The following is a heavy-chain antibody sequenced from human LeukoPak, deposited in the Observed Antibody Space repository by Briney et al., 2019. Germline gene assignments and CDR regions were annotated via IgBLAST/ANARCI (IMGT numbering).Heavy chain of an antibody. D-gene: IGHD3-22*01. CDR2: ISYDGSKK. Sequence: GGSLRLSCAASGFTFSSYGMHWVRQAPGKGLEWVAVISYDGSKKYYADSVKGRFTISTDSSKNMLYLQMNSLRVEDTAVYYCAKGFSSGPWDACDIWGQGTMVTVSS. CDR3: AKGFSSGPWDACDI. CDR1: GFTFSSYG. J-gene: IGHJ3*02. V-gene: IGHV3-30*18.